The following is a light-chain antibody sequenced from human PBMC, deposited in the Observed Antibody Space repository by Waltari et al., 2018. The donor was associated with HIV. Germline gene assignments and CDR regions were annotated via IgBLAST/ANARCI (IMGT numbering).Light chain of an antibody. J-gene: IGLJ1*01. CDR2: EVS. CDR1: SSDVGSYNL. Sequence: QSALTQPASVSGSPGQSITISCTGTSSDVGSYNLVSWYQQDPGKAPKVMIYEVSKRPSGGSTRFTGAKSGNTASLTISGLQAEDEADYYCCSYAATSTFVFGTGTKVTVL. CDR3: CSYAATSTFV. V-gene: IGLV2-23*02.